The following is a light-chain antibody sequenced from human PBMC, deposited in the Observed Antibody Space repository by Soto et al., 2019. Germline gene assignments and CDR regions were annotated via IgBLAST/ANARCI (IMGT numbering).Light chain of an antibody. V-gene: IGLV1-44*01. J-gene: IGLJ1*01. CDR1: SSNIGSNT. CDR2: SHN. Sequence: QSVLTQPPSASGTPGQRVTISCSGSSSNIGSNTVNWYQQLPGTAPKLLIYSHNPRPSGVPDRFSGSKSGTSASLAISGLQAEDEADYYCQAWDDSLSGYVFGTGTKVTVL. CDR3: QAWDDSLSGYV.